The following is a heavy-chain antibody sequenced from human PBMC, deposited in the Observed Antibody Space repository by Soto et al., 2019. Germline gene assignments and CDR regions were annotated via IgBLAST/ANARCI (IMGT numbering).Heavy chain of an antibody. CDR1: GGSISSGGYY. Sequence: PSETLSLTCTVSGGSISSGGYYWSWIRQHPGKGLEWIGYIYYSGSTYYNPSLKSRVTISVDTSKNQFSLKLSSVTAADTAVYYCARERYYDFWSGYYDLGYYYYYMDVWGKGTTVTVSS. CDR2: IYYSGST. CDR3: ARERYYDFWSGYYDLGYYYYYMDV. J-gene: IGHJ6*03. V-gene: IGHV4-31*03. D-gene: IGHD3-3*01.